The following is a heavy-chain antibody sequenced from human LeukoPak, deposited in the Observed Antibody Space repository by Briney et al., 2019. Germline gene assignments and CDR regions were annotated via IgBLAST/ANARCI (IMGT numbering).Heavy chain of an antibody. CDR3: AKAPGFTVVTSFDW. J-gene: IGHJ4*02. Sequence: PGGSLRLACEAAGFTFRSYAMNWVRQAAGKGLEWDAVISGSGDGTHYADSVKGRFTISRDNSKNTLYLQMNSLRVEDTAVYSCAKAPGFTVVTSFDWWGQGTLVTVSS. CDR1: GFTFRSYA. V-gene: IGHV3-23*01. D-gene: IGHD2-21*02. CDR2: ISGSGDGT.